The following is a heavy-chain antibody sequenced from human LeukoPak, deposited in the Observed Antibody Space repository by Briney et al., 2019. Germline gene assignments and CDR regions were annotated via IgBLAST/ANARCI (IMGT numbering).Heavy chain of an antibody. J-gene: IGHJ4*02. Sequence: GGSLRLSCAASGFTFSSFGIHWVRQAPGKGLEWVAFIRYDGSNKYYADSVKGRFTISRDNSKNTLYLQMNSLRAEDTAVYYCAKGGSRLGYCGGGSCYPFDSWGQGTLVTVSS. V-gene: IGHV3-30*02. D-gene: IGHD2-15*01. CDR2: IRYDGSNK. CDR1: GFTFSSFG. CDR3: AKGGSRLGYCGGGSCYPFDS.